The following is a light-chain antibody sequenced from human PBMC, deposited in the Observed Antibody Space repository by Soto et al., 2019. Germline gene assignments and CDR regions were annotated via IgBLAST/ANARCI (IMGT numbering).Light chain of an antibody. CDR1: QSVSSN. Sequence: EIVMTQSPATLSVSPGERVALSCRASQSVSSNLARYQQKPGQAPRLLIFGASTRATGIPARFSGSGSGIEFTLTISSLQSEDFAVYYCQQYNKWPPITFGQGTRLEI. CDR2: GAS. CDR3: QQYNKWPPIT. V-gene: IGKV3-15*01. J-gene: IGKJ5*01.